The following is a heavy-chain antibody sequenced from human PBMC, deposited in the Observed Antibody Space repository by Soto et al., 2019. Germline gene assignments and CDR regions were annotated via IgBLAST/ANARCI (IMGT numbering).Heavy chain of an antibody. Sequence: EVLLLESGGGLVRSGGSLRLTCATSGFTFSAYTFSWVRQAPGAGPEWVSAIIQSGETFYADSVKGRFSISRDDSNNMLYLQMHSLRADDTAAYYCAKDRQPDGLWPFDHWGQGALVTVSS. J-gene: IGHJ4*02. V-gene: IGHV3-23*01. CDR3: AKDRQPDGLWPFDH. CDR2: IIQSGET. CDR1: GFTFSAYT. D-gene: IGHD2-2*01.